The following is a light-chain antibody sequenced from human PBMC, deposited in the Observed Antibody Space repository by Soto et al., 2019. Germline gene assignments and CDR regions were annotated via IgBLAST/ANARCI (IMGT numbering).Light chain of an antibody. V-gene: IGKV1-39*01. CDR1: QSISNY. CDR3: QQSYSTLFT. Sequence: DIQMTQSPSSLSASVGDRVTITCRASQSISNYLNWYLQRPGKAPKLLIFTASSLQSGVPSRFSGSGSGTDFTLTISSLLPEDFATYYCQQSYSTLFTFGPGTKVDIK. J-gene: IGKJ3*01. CDR2: TAS.